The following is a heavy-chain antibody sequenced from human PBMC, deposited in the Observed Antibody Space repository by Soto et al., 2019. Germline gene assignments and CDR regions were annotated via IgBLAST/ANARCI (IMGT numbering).Heavy chain of an antibody. D-gene: IGHD3-10*01. CDR1: GYTFTGYY. CDR2: LNPTSGNS. CDR3: ARGRASGSYYLLDY. J-gene: IGHJ4*02. V-gene: IGHV1-8*02. Sequence: ASVKVSCKASGYTFTGYYMPWVRQAPGQGLEWMGWLNPTSGNSGYAQRYEGGVLMTRDTALRTAYMEVSSLRSDDTAVYYCARGRASGSYYLLDYWGQGAFVTVSS.